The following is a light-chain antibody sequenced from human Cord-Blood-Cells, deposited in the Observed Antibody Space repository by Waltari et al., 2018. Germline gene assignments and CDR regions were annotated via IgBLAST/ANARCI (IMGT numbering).Light chain of an antibody. CDR3: SSDTSSSTLEV. V-gene: IGLV2-14*01. J-gene: IGLJ2*01. CDR2: EVS. CDR1: SSDVGGYNY. Sequence: QSALTQPASVSGSPGQSITISCTGTSSDVGGYNYVSWYQQPPCKAPKLMIYEVSNRPSGGSNRFSGSKAGHTASLTISVLQAEDEADYYCSSDTSSSTLEVFGGGTKLTVL.